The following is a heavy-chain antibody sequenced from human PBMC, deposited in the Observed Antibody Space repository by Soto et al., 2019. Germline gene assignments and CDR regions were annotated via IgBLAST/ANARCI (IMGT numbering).Heavy chain of an antibody. CDR3: ARGARFSIAARPLFDY. D-gene: IGHD6-6*01. V-gene: IGHV4-59*01. CDR2: IYYSGST. Sequence: PLETLSLTCTVSGGSISIYYWSWIRQPPGKGLEWIGYIYYSGSTNYNPSLKSRVTISVDTSKNQFSLKLSSVTAADTAVYYCARGARFSIAARPLFDYWGQGTLVTVSS. CDR1: GGSISIYY. J-gene: IGHJ4*02.